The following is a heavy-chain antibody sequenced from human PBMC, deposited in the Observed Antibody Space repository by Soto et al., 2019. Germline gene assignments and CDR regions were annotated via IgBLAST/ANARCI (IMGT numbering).Heavy chain of an antibody. V-gene: IGHV4-61*01. J-gene: IGHJ6*02. CDR2: IYYSGST. CDR1: GGSVSSGSYY. Sequence: QVQLQESGPGLVKPSETLSLTCTVSGGSVSSGSYYWSWIRQPPGKGLEWIGYIYYSGSTNYNPSRVCRVSIAVDKSKNRFSLKLSSVGAADTAVYYCARDIAAAGRGYYYSGMDVWGQGTTVTVSS. D-gene: IGHD6-13*01. CDR3: ARDIAAAGRGYYYSGMDV.